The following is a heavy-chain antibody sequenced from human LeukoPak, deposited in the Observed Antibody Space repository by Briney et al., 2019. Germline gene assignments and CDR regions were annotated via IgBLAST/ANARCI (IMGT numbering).Heavy chain of an antibody. D-gene: IGHD2-8*01. V-gene: IGHV5-51*01. J-gene: IGHJ4*02. Sequence: GESLKISCKGSGYSFTSYWIGWVRQMPGKGLEWMGIIYPGVSDTRYSPSFQGQVTISADKSISTAYLQWSSLKASDTAMYYCARHSPYCTNGVCYIDYWGQGTLVTVSS. CDR3: ARHSPYCTNGVCYIDY. CDR2: IYPGVSDT. CDR1: GYSFTSYW.